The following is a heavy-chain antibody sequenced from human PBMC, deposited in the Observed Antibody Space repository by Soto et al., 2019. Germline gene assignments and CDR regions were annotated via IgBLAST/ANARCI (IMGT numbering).Heavy chain of an antibody. CDR1: GYSFTTHV. V-gene: IGHV1-18*04. Sequence: ASVKVSCKASGYSFTTHVISWVRRAPGHGLEWMGWISAYNGDTHYVQRFQGRLTMTTDTSTSTAYMELRSLTSDDTAVYYCARDPPFSGILRGTPLMDVWGQGTTVTVSS. CDR2: ISAYNGDT. J-gene: IGHJ6*02. CDR3: ARDPPFSGILRGTPLMDV. D-gene: IGHD4-17*01.